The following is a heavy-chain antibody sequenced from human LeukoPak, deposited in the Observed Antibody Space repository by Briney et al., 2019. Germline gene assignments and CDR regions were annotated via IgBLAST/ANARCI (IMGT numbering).Heavy chain of an antibody. V-gene: IGHV3-23*01. D-gene: IGHD2-8*02. CDR1: GFTFSSYG. J-gene: IGHJ6*03. CDR3: AKYWVPSDYYYYMDV. Sequence: PGGSLRLSCAASGFTFSSYGMSWVRQAPGKGLEWVSAISGSGGSTYYADSVKGRFTISRDNSKNTLYLQMNSLRAEDTAVYYCAKYWVPSDYYYYMDVWGKGTTVTISS. CDR2: ISGSGGST.